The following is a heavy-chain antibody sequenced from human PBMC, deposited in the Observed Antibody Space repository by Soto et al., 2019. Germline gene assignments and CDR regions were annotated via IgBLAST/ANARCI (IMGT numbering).Heavy chain of an antibody. J-gene: IGHJ3*02. CDR2: IYPGDSDT. CDR3: ARRIVVVAATPYAFDI. V-gene: IGHV5-51*01. D-gene: IGHD2-15*01. Sequence: GESLKISCKGSGYSFSTYWIGWVRQMPGKGLEWMGIIYPGDSDTRYSPSFEGQVTISADKSISTAYLQWSSLKASDTAMYYCARRIVVVAATPYAFDIWGQGTMVTVSS. CDR1: GYSFSTYW.